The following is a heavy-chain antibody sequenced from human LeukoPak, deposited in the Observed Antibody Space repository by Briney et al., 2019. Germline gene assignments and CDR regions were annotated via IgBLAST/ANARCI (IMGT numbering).Heavy chain of an antibody. V-gene: IGHV3-30-3*01. Sequence: PGRSLRLSCAASGFTFSSYAMHWVRQAPGKGLEWVAVISYDGSNKYYADSVKGRFTISRGNSKNTLYLQMNSLRAEDTAVYYCARGYYDSSGRFGNYFDYWGQGTLVTVSS. CDR3: ARGYYDSSGRFGNYFDY. J-gene: IGHJ4*02. D-gene: IGHD3-22*01. CDR1: GFTFSSYA. CDR2: ISYDGSNK.